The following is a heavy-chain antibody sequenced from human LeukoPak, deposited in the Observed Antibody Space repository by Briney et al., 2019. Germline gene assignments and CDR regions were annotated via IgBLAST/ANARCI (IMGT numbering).Heavy chain of an antibody. Sequence: SATLSLTCTVSDDSITSFYWSWIRQPPGKGLEWIGYIYTSGSTNYNPSLKSRVTMSVDTSKNQFSLKLSSVTAADTAVYYCARELQGWELLRDPTFYFDYWGQGTLVTVSS. J-gene: IGHJ4*02. V-gene: IGHV4-4*08. D-gene: IGHD1-26*01. CDR2: IYTSGST. CDR1: DDSITSFY. CDR3: ARELQGWELLRDPTFYFDY.